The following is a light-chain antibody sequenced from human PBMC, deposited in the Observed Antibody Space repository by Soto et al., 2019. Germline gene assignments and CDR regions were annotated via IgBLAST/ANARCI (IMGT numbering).Light chain of an antibody. CDR1: QTFTSGH. CDR2: ETS. V-gene: IGKV3-20*01. J-gene: IGKJ2*01. Sequence: IVLSQSPGTLSVSPGERVTLSCRGIQTFTSGHLAWYQQRPGQAPRLLIYETSTRAAGIPDRFSASASGTDFTLTVSRLEPEDFAIYYCQDYGGSPLYTFGQGTKVDIK. CDR3: QDYGGSPLYT.